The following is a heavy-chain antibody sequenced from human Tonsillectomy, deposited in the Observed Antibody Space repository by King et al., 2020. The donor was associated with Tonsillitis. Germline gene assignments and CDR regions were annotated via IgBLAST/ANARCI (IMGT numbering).Heavy chain of an antibody. CDR3: AGHDRALYSSSWSRGFGMDV. D-gene: IGHD6-13*01. CDR2: MHYSRRT. CDR1: DGSISSTY. J-gene: IGHJ6*02. Sequence: QLQESGPGLVKPSETLSLTCTVSDGSISSTYWSWIRQPPGKGLEWIGYMHYSRRTNYNPSLKSRVTISVDTSKNQFSLKLSSVTAADTAVYYCAGHDRALYSSSWSRGFGMDVWGQGTAVTVSS. V-gene: IGHV4-59*08.